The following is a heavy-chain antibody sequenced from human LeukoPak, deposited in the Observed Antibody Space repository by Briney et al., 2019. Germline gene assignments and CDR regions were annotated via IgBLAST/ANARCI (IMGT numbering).Heavy chain of an antibody. CDR2: IYSSGST. CDR3: ARGGKATVVTM. Sequence: SETPSLTRTVSGGSINSYYLSWIRQPPGKGLEWIGRIYSSGSTNYNPSLKSRVSMSVGTSKNQFSLKLTSVTAADTAVYYCARGGKATVVTMWGQGILVTVSS. D-gene: IGHD4-23*01. CDR1: GGSINSYY. V-gene: IGHV4-4*07. J-gene: IGHJ4*02.